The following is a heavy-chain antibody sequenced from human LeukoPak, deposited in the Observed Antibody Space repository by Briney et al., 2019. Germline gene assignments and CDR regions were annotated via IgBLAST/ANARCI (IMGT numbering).Heavy chain of an antibody. CDR3: ARDIVVVVAASGGHDAFDI. V-gene: IGHV1-2*02. D-gene: IGHD2-15*01. J-gene: IGHJ3*02. Sequence: ASVKVSCKASRYTFTGYYMHWVRQAPGQGLEWKGWINPNSGGTNYAQKFQGRVTMTRDTSISTAYMELSRLRSDDTAVYYCARDIVVVVAASGGHDAFDIWGQGTMVTVSS. CDR2: INPNSGGT. CDR1: RYTFTGYY.